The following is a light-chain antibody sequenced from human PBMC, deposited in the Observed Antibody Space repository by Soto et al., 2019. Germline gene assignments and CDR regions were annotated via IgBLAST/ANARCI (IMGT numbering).Light chain of an antibody. CDR2: GAS. J-gene: IGKJ3*01. CDR3: QQYNNCPPLFT. Sequence: EIVMTETPTTLSVSPGERDTLSCRASKRVSSNLARYQQRLPQPPRLLIYGASTSPTPIPARFSGSGSWTEFTLTISSLQSADFAVYYCQQYNNCPPLFTFGPGTKVDIK. CDR1: KRVSSN. V-gene: IGKV3-15*01.